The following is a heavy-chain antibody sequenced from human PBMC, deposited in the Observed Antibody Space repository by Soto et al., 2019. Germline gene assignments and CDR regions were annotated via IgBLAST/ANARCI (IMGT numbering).Heavy chain of an antibody. V-gene: IGHV3-30-3*01. CDR3: ASYPTEGYFDY. J-gene: IGHJ4*02. CDR1: GFTFSSYA. CDR2: ISYDGSNK. Sequence: QVQLVESGGGVVQPGRSPRLSCAASGFTFSSYAMHWVRQAPGKGLEWVAVISYDGSNKYYADSVKGRFTISRDNSKNTLYLQMNSLRAEDTAVYYCASYPTEGYFDYWGQGTLVTVSS.